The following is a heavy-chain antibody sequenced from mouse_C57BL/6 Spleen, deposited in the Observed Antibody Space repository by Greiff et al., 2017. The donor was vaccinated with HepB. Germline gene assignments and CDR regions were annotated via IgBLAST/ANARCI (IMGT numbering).Heavy chain of an antibody. J-gene: IGHJ1*03. V-gene: IGHV5-16*01. D-gene: IGHD4-1*01. CDR1: GFTFSDYY. Sequence: EVKLMESAGGLVQPGSSMKLSCTASGFTFSDYYMAWVRQVPAKGLEWVANINYDGSSTYYLDSLKSRFIISRDNAKNILYLQMSSLQSEDTATYYCARVALGLWYCDVWGTGTTVTVSS. CDR2: INYDGSST. CDR3: ARVALGLWYCDV.